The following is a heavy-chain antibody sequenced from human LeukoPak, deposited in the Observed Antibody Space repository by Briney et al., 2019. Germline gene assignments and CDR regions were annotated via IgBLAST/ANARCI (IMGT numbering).Heavy chain of an antibody. CDR3: ARQPRGDYYFDY. J-gene: IGHJ4*02. CDR2: ISSSSSYI. V-gene: IGHV3-21*01. Sequence: GGPLRLSCAASGFTFSSYSMNWVRQAPGKGLEWVSSISSSSSYIYYADSVKGRFTISRDNAKNSLYLQMNSLRAEDTAVYYCARQPRGDYYFDYWGQGTLVTVSS. D-gene: IGHD3-16*01. CDR1: GFTFSSYS.